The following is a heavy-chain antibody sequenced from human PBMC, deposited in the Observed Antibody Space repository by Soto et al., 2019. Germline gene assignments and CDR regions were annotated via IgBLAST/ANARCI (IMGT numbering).Heavy chain of an antibody. CDR1: GYTFTSYG. CDR3: ARDPGDTAMVIWFDP. CDR2: ISAYNGIT. D-gene: IGHD5-18*01. V-gene: IGHV1-18*04. Sequence: ASVKVSCKASGYTFTSYGISWVRQAPGQGLEWMGWISAYNGITNYAQKLQGRVTMTTDTSTSTAYMELRSLRSDDTAVYYCARDPGDTAMVIWFDPWGQGTLVTVSS. J-gene: IGHJ5*02.